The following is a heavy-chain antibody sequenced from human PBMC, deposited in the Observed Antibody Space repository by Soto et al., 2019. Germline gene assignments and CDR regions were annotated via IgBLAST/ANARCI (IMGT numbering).Heavy chain of an antibody. V-gene: IGHV1-18*01. J-gene: IGHJ5*02. CDR2: ISAYNGNT. D-gene: IGHD3-3*01. CDR3: ARPTDYDFWSGSAFDP. CDR1: GYTFTSYG. Sequence: ASVKVSCKASGYTFTSYGISWVRQAPGQGLEWMGWISAYNGNTNYAQKLQGRVTMTTDTSTSTAYMELRSLRSDDTAVYYCARPTDYDFWSGSAFDPWGQGTLVTVSS.